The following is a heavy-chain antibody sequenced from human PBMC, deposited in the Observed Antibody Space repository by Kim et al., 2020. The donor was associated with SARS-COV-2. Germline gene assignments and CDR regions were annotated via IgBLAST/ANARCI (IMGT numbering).Heavy chain of an antibody. CDR1: GGSVSSSSYY. J-gene: IGHJ4*01. CDR2: FYYSAST. CDR3: AIRFSYSSSWAFEY. D-gene: IGHD6-6*01. V-gene: IGHV4-39*01. Sequence: SETLSLTCTVSGGSVSSSSYYWVWIRQPPGMGLVGIVSFYYSASTYYNPSLKSRVTISVYTSKNQFSLKFRSVTAADTAVYYCAIRFSYSSSWAFEYWG.